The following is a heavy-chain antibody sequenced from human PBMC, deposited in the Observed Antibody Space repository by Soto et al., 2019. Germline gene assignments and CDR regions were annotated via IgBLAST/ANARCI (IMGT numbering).Heavy chain of an antibody. J-gene: IGHJ6*02. CDR2: IYYSGST. CDR3: ARSGNSYDFWSGSEYHYYYYGMDV. CDR1: GCSVSSGSYY. Sequence: SGTLSLTCAVSGCSVSSGSYYWSWIRQPPGKGLEWIWYIYYSGSTNYNPSLKSRVTISVDTSKNQFSLKLSSVTAADTAVYYCARSGNSYDFWSGSEYHYYYYGMDVWGQGTTVSVS. V-gene: IGHV4-61*01. D-gene: IGHD3-3*01.